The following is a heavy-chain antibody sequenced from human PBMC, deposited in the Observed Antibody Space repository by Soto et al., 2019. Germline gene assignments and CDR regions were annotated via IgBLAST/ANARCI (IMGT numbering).Heavy chain of an antibody. CDR3: ARGAEQQLAQKAPLDYYYYYMDV. CDR1: GGTFSSYT. CDR2: IIPILGIA. D-gene: IGHD6-13*01. Sequence: ASVKVSCKASGGTFSSYTISWVRQAPGQGLEWMGRIIPILGIANYAQKFQGRVTITADKSTSTAYMELSSLRSEDTAVYYCARGAEQQLAQKAPLDYYYYYMDVWGKGTTVTVSS. J-gene: IGHJ6*03. V-gene: IGHV1-69*02.